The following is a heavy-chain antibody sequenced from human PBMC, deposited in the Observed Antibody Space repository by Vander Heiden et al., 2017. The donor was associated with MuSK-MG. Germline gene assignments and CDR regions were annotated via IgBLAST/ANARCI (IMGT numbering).Heavy chain of an antibody. CDR1: GFTASSNY. J-gene: IGHJ4*02. Sequence: EVQLVESGGGLIQPGGSLRLSCAASGFTASSNYMSWVRQAPGKGLEWVSVIYSGGSTYYADSVKGRFTISRDNSKNTLYLQMNSLRAEDTAVYYCAREYYDFWSGYSYFDYWGQGTLVTVSS. V-gene: IGHV3-53*01. CDR3: AREYYDFWSGYSYFDY. CDR2: IYSGGST. D-gene: IGHD3-3*01.